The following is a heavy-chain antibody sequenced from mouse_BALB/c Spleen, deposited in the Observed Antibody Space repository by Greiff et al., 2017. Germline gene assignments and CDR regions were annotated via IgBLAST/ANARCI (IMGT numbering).Heavy chain of an antibody. D-gene: IGHD1-1*01. CDR1: GFNIKDYY. CDR2: IDPENGNT. Sequence: VQLQQSGAELVRPGALVKLSCKASGFNIKDYYMHWVKQRPEQGLEWIGWIDPENGNTIYDPKFQGKASITADTSSNTAYLQLRSLTSEDTAVYYCARAGISDYYGSSYEYYFDYWGQGTTLTVSS. J-gene: IGHJ2*01. V-gene: IGHV14-1*02. CDR3: ARAGISDYYGSSYEYYFDY.